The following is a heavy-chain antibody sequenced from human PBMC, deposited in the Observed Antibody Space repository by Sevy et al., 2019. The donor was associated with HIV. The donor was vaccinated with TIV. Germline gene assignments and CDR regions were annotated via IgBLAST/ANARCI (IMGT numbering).Heavy chain of an antibody. CDR2: ISAYNGNT. V-gene: IGHV1-18*04. J-gene: IGHJ4*02. D-gene: IGHD3-22*01. CDR3: ARVGDYYYDSSGYYDY. CDR1: GYTFTSYG. Sequence: ASVKVSCKASGYTFTSYGISWVRQAPGQGLEWMGWISAYNGNTNYAQTLQGRVTMTTDTSTSTAYMELRSLRSDDTAVYYCARVGDYYYDSSGYYDYWGQGTLVTVSS.